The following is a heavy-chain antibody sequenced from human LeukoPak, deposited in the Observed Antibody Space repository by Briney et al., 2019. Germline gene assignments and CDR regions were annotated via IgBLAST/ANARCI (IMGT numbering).Heavy chain of an antibody. V-gene: IGHV4-34*01. CDR2: INHSGST. D-gene: IGHD3-10*01. Sequence: SEALSLTCAVYGGSFSGYYRSWIRQPPGKGLEWIGEINHSGSTNYNPSLKSRVTISVDTSKNQFSLKLSSVTAADTAVYYCARVAEITMVRGVSRWFDPWGQGTLVTVSS. J-gene: IGHJ5*02. CDR3: ARVAEITMVRGVSRWFDP. CDR1: GGSFSGYY.